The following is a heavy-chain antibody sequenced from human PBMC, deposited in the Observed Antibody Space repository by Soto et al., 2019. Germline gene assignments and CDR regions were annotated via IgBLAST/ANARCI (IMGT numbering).Heavy chain of an antibody. CDR1: GFTVNSNY. CDR2: IYSGGST. Sequence: GGSLRLSCAASGFTVNSNYMSWVRQAPGKGLEWVSVIYSGGSTYYADSVKGRFIISRDDSKNTLFLQMNSLRAEDTAVYYCARDPSYYGSGSYYYFDSWGQGTLVTVSS. J-gene: IGHJ4*02. D-gene: IGHD3-10*01. V-gene: IGHV3-66*01. CDR3: ARDPSYYGSGSYYYFDS.